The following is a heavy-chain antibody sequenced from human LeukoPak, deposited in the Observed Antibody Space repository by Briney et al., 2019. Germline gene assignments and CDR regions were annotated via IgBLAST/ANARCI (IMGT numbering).Heavy chain of an antibody. CDR3: ARAGRIVGHDY. V-gene: IGHV4-38-2*02. D-gene: IGHD2-21*01. Sequence: SETLSLTCTVSGYSISSGYYWGWIRQPPGTGLEWIGSIYHSGSTYYNPSLKSRVTISVDTSKNQFSLKLSSVTAADTAVYYCARAGRIVGHDYWGQGTLVTVSS. J-gene: IGHJ4*02. CDR2: IYHSGST. CDR1: GYSISSGYY.